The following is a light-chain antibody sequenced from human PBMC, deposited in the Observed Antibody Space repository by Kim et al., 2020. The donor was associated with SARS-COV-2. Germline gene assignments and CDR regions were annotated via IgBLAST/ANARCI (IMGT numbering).Light chain of an antibody. CDR3: QQSHSTPPDT. V-gene: IGKV1-39*01. Sequence: SVGDMITITCRPSQTISTHFNWYQQRPVTAPQLLIHAASTLQPGVPSRFSWSGSGTVFTLTISSLQPEDFSTYYCQQSHSTPPDTFGQGTKVDIK. CDR1: QTISTH. J-gene: IGKJ2*01. CDR2: AAS.